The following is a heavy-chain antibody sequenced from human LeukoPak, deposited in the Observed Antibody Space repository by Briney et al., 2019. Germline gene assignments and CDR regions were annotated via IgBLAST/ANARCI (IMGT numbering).Heavy chain of an antibody. CDR2: IRSKAYGGTT. CDR1: GFTFSSYA. V-gene: IGHV3-49*04. J-gene: IGHJ4*02. D-gene: IGHD2-2*01. Sequence: GGSLRLSCAASGFTFSSYAMSWVRQAPGKGLEWVGFIRSKAYGGTTEYAASVKGRFTISRDDSKSIAYLQMNSLKTGDTAVYYCTSGTSAGYFDYWGQGTLVTVSS. CDR3: TSGTSAGYFDY.